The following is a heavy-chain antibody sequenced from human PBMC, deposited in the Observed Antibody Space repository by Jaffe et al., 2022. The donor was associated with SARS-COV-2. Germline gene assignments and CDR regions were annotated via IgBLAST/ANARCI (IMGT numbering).Heavy chain of an antibody. CDR3: ARESILAATGWFDP. CDR2: IYYSGST. J-gene: IGHJ5*02. CDR1: GGSISSYY. V-gene: IGHV4-59*01. D-gene: IGHD6-13*01. Sequence: QVQLQESGPGLVKPSETLSLTCTVSGGSISSYYWSWIRQPPGKGLEWIGYIYYSGSTNYNPSLKSRVTISVDTSKNQFSLKLSSVTAADTAVYYCARESILAATGWFDPWGQGTLVTVSS.